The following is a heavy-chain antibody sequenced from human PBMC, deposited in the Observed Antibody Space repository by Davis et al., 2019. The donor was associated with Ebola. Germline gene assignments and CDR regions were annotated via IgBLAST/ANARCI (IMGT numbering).Heavy chain of an antibody. Sequence: ASVKVSCKASGYTFTGYYMHWVRQAPGQGLEWMGWISAYNGNTNYAQKLQGRVTMTTDTSTSTAYMELRSLRSDDTAVYYCARATEYLEWLLSSDYYGMDVWGQGTTVTVSS. V-gene: IGHV1-18*04. D-gene: IGHD3-3*01. CDR1: GYTFTGYY. CDR3: ARATEYLEWLLSSDYYGMDV. J-gene: IGHJ6*02. CDR2: ISAYNGNT.